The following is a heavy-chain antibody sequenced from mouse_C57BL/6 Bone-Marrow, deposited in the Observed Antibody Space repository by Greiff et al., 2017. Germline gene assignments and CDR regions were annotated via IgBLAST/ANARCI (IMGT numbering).Heavy chain of an antibody. J-gene: IGHJ2*01. D-gene: IGHD6-1*01. CDR3: GRRLARFDY. CDR1: GYTFTDYY. Sequence: QVQLQQSGPELVKPGASVKISCKASGYTFTDYYINWVKQRPGQGLAWIGWIYPGSGNTKYNEKFKGKATLTVDTSSSTAYMQLSSLTSEDSAVYFCGRRLARFDYWGQGTTLTVSS. CDR2: IYPGSGNT. V-gene: IGHV1-84*01.